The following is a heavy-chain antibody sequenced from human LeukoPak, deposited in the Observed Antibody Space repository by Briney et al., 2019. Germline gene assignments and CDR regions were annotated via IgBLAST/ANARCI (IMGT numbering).Heavy chain of an antibody. CDR2: INHSGST. D-gene: IGHD1-1*01. V-gene: IGHV4-34*01. CDR3: ASLYRAAFDI. CDR1: GGSFSGYY. Sequence: SETLSLTCAVYGGSFSGYYWSWIRQPPGKGLEWIGEINHSGSTNYNPSLKSRATISVDTSKDQFSLKLSSVNAAATAVYYCASLYRAAFDIWGQGTMVTVSS. J-gene: IGHJ3*02.